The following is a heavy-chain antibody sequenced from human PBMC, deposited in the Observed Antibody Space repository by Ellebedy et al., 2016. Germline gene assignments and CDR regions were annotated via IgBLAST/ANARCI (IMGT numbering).Heavy chain of an antibody. D-gene: IGHD4/OR15-4a*01. CDR2: INSDGSTT. V-gene: IGHV3-74*01. CDR3: AREIVASAKGGAFDV. Sequence: GESLKISCAASGFTLRSHWMHWVRQAPGKGLLWVSSINSDGSTTRYADSVQGRFTISRDNARNTLYLQTNSLRVEDTAVYYCAREIVASAKGGAFDVWGQGTMVTVSP. CDR1: GFTLRSHW. J-gene: IGHJ3*01.